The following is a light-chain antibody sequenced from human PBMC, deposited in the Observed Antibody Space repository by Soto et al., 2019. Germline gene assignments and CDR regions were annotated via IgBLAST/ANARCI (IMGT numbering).Light chain of an antibody. CDR1: QSVSGY. J-gene: IGKJ5*01. V-gene: IGKV3-11*01. CDR3: QERSNWPIT. CDR2: DAS. Sequence: EIVLTQSPATLSLSPGERATRSCTVSQSVSGYLAWYQHKPGQAPRLLIYDASNRATGFPARFSGSGSGTDFTLTISSREPEDFAVYDCQERSNWPITFGQGTRLEIK.